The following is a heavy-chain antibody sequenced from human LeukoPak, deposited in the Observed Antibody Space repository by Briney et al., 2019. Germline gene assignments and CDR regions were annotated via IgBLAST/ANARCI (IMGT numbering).Heavy chain of an antibody. CDR1: GYTFMMYG. CDR3: ARPHFYESSAYYDY. D-gene: IGHD3-22*01. CDR2: ISAYNGNT. Sequence: GASVKVSCRASGYTFMMYGMNWVRQAPGQGLEWVGWISAYNGNTDYAQKFQDRVTLTRDTSTNTVFMELTSLRSDDTAVYYCARPHFYESSAYYDYWGQGTLVTVSS. V-gene: IGHV1-18*01. J-gene: IGHJ4*02.